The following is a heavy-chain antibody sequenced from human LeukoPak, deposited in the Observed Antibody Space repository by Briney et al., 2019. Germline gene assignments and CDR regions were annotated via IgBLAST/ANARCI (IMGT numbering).Heavy chain of an antibody. CDR1: GFTFSSYG. CDR3: AKDQAGGWPPRGFDY. V-gene: IGHV3-30*02. D-gene: IGHD6-19*01. CDR2: IRYDGSNK. J-gene: IGHJ4*02. Sequence: AGGSLRLSCAASGFTFSSYGMHWVRQAPGKGLEWVAFIRYDGSNKYYADSVKGRFTISRDNSKNTLYLQMNSLRAEDTAVYYCAKDQAGGWPPRGFDYWGQGTLVTVSS.